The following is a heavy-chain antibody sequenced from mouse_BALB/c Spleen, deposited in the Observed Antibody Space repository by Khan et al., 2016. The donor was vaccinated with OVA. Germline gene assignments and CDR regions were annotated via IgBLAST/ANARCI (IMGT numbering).Heavy chain of an antibody. CDR2: IWGGGGT. CDR3: ARAYYRYDGDYAMDY. J-gene: IGHJ4*01. D-gene: IGHD2-14*01. Sequence: QVQLKQSGPGLVAPSQSLSITCTVSGFSLSRYNIHWVRQPPGKGLEWLGVIWGGGGTDYNSTLKSRLSISKDNSKSQVFLKMNSLQTDDTAMYYCARAYYRYDGDYAMDYWGQGTSGTVSS. V-gene: IGHV2-6-4*01. CDR1: GFSLSRYN.